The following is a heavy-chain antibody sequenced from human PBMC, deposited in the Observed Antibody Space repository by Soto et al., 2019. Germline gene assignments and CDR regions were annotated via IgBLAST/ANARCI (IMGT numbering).Heavy chain of an antibody. V-gene: IGHV3-48*01. CDR2: ISGSSSTI. CDR3: ASEYSGYDPNGVLPYNWFDP. J-gene: IGHJ5*02. CDR1: GFTFSSYA. Sequence: GGSLRLSCAASGFTFSSYAMSWVRQAPGKGLEWVSAISGSSSTIYYADSVKGRFTISRDNAKNSLYLQMNSLRAEDTAVYYCASEYSGYDPNGVLPYNWFDPWGQGTLVTVSS. D-gene: IGHD5-12*01.